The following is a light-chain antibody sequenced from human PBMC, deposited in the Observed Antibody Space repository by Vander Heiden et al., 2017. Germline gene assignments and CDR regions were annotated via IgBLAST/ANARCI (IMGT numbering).Light chain of an antibody. Sequence: VLTEYPGTLSSSPGVRATLSCRSHQSVSNNYLALSQQKPGQAPRLRIYDSSTRATDIPVRFSGSGSETDVTLTISTLEPDDFGVYYCQQYAKSIGSFGQGTKLEI. CDR3: QQYAKSIGS. CDR2: DSS. V-gene: IGKV3-20*01. J-gene: IGKJ2*03. CDR1: QSVSNNY.